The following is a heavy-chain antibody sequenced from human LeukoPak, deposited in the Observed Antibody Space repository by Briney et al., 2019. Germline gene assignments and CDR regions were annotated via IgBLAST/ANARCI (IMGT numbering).Heavy chain of an antibody. J-gene: IGHJ4*02. V-gene: IGHV6-1*01. D-gene: IGHD1-26*01. CDR2: TYYRSKWYN. CDR1: GVSVSSNTAA. Sequence: SQTLSLTCAISGVSVSSNTAAWNWIRQTPSRGLEWLGRTYYRSKWYNDYAVSVKSRITINPDTSKNQFSLQLNSVTPEDTAVYYCARVLDVGPTYFDYWGQGTLVTVSS. CDR3: ARVLDVGPTYFDY.